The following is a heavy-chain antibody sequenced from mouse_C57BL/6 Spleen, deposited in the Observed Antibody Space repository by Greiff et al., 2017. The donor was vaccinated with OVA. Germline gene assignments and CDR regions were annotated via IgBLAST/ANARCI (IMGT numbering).Heavy chain of an antibody. D-gene: IGHD2-3*01. CDR2: ISYDGSN. V-gene: IGHV3-6*01. J-gene: IGHJ4*01. Sequence: VQLQQSGPGLVKPSQSLSLTCSVTGYSITSGYYWNWIRQFPGNKLEWMGYISYDGSNNYNPSLKNRISITRDTSKNQFFLKLNSVTTEDTATYYCASYDGYYFYAMDYWGQGTSVTVSS. CDR3: ASYDGYYFYAMDY. CDR1: GYSITSGYY.